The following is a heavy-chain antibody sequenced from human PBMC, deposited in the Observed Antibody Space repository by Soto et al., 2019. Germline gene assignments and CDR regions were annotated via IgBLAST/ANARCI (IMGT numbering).Heavy chain of an antibody. CDR3: TTDSGMSPYSFDY. CDR2: IMSKTDGGTT. J-gene: IGHJ4*02. V-gene: IGHV3-15*01. D-gene: IGHD1-26*01. Sequence: PXGSLILSCATSGFTFSKAWVGWVRQAPGKGLEWVGRIMSKTDGGTTDYAAPVKGRFTISRDDSKSTLYLQMNSLKTEDTAFYYCTTDSGMSPYSFDYWGQGPLVTVSS. CDR1: GFTFSKAW.